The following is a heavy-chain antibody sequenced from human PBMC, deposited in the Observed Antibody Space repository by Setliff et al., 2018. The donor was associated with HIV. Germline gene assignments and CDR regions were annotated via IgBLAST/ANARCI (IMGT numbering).Heavy chain of an antibody. Sequence: SETLSLTCPVPGGSISSYYWSWSRQPPGKGLEWSGYIYYSGSTSYNPSLRSRVTISVDTSKYQFSLRLSSVTAADTAVYYCARLRFSSSWYVCPDLWGQGFQVTVSS. J-gene: IGHJ5*02. CDR2: IYYSGST. CDR1: GGSISSYY. D-gene: IGHD6-13*01. V-gene: IGHV4-59*04. CDR3: ARLRFSSSWYVCPDL.